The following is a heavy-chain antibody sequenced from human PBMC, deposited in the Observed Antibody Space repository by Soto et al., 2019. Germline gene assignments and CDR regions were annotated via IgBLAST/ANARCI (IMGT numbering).Heavy chain of an antibody. Sequence: QVQVVESGGGVVQPGKSLRLSCAASGFSFSSYAMHWVRQAPGKGLEWVASISFDSTTIYYGDSVKGRFTVSRDNSKSTLYLHMNSLRGEDTAVYQCTKGPLHLAHGHYFDYWGQGTLVTVSS. CDR2: ISFDSTTI. J-gene: IGHJ4*02. CDR3: TKGPLHLAHGHYFDY. CDR1: GFSFSSYA. V-gene: IGHV3-30*18.